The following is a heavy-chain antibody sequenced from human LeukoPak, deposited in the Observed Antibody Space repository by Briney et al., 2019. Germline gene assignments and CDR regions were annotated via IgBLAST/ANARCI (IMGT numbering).Heavy chain of an antibody. CDR1: GFTFSSYG. CDR3: AKDLGYCSSTSCYTSDY. D-gene: IGHD2-2*02. CDR2: IYSGGST. V-gene: IGHV3-NL1*01. Sequence: GGSLRLSCAASGFTFSSYGMHWVRQAPGKGLEWVSVIYSGGSTYYADSVKGRFTISRDNSKNTLYLQMNSLRAEDTAVYYCAKDLGYCSSTSCYTSDYWGQGTLVTVSS. J-gene: IGHJ4*02.